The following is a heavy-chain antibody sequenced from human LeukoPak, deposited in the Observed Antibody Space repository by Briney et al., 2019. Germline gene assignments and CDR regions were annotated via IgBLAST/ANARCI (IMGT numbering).Heavy chain of an antibody. CDR2: IYNSGIT. CDR1: GDSISSYY. D-gene: IGHD3-10*01. J-gene: IGHJ6*02. V-gene: IGHV4-59*12. CDR3: ARESPNYGSGSYLPLDV. Sequence: PSETLSLTCTVSGDSISSYYWSWIRQPPGKGLEWIGYIYNSGITNYNPSLKSRVTMSVDTSKNQFSLKLSSVTAADTAVYYCARESPNYGSGSYLPLDVWGQGTTVTVSS.